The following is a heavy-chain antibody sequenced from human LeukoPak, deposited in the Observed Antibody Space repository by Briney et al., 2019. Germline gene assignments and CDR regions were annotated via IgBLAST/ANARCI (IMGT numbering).Heavy chain of an antibody. J-gene: IGHJ5*02. V-gene: IGHV1-18*01. CDR2: ISAYKGNT. D-gene: IGHD2-15*01. CDR3: ARDPGYCSGGSCSSNWFDP. CDR1: GYTFTSYG. Sequence: ASVKVSCKASGYTFTSYGISWVRQAPGQGLEWMGWISAYKGNTYYPQRLQGRVTMTTDTSTSTAYMELRSLRSDDTAVYYYARDPGYCSGGSCSSNWFDPWGQGTLVTVSS.